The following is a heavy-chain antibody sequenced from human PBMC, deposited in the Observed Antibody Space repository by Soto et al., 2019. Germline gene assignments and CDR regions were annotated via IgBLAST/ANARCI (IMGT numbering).Heavy chain of an antibody. CDR3: ARGRTSSLGLVTPNDAFDI. J-gene: IGHJ3*02. V-gene: IGHV1-18*01. CDR1: GYTFTSYG. CDR2: ISAYNGNT. D-gene: IGHD3-3*01. Sequence: ASVKVSCKASGYTFTSYGISWVRQAPGQGLEWMGWISAYNGNTNYAQKLQGRVTMTTETSTSTAYMELRSLGSDDTAVYYCARGRTSSLGLVTPNDAFDIWGQGTMVTVSS.